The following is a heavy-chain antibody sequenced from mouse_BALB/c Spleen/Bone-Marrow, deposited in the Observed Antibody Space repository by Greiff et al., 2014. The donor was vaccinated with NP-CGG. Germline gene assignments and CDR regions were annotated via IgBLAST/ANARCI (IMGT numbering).Heavy chain of an antibody. V-gene: IGHV1-87*01. Sequence: VKLQESGAELARPGASVKLSCKASGYALTSYWMQWVKQRPGQGLEWIGAIYPGDGDTRYTQKFKGKATLTADKSSSTAYMQLSSLASEDSAVYYCARGDYDYDDWFAYWGQGTLVTVSA. CDR3: ARGDYDYDDWFAY. CDR2: IYPGDGDT. J-gene: IGHJ3*01. D-gene: IGHD2-4*01. CDR1: GYALTSYW.